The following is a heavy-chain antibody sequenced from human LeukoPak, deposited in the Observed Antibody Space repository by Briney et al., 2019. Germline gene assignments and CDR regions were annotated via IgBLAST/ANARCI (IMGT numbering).Heavy chain of an antibody. CDR2: IYTSGST. V-gene: IGHV4-61*02. J-gene: IGHJ4*02. Sequence: SETLSLTCTVSGGSISSGSYYWSWIRQPAGKGLEWIGRIYTSGSTNYNPSLKSRVTISVDTSKNQFSLKLSSVTAADTAVYYCASYSSGYYRSSYFDYWGQGTLVTVSS. CDR3: ASYSSGYYRSSYFDY. D-gene: IGHD3-22*01. CDR1: GGSISSGSYY.